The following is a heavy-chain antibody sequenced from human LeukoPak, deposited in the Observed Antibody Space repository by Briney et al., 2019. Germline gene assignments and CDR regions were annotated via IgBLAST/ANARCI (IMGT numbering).Heavy chain of an antibody. V-gene: IGHV3-23*01. J-gene: IGHJ4*02. CDR1: GFTFDDYA. Sequence: GGSLRLSCAASGFTFDDYAMHWVRQAPGKGLEWVSVISGSGGSTYYADSVKGRFTISRDNSKDTLFLQMNSLRTEDTAVYYCAKRSNFWTGYLDYWGQGTLVTVSS. CDR2: ISGSGGST. D-gene: IGHD3/OR15-3a*01. CDR3: AKRSNFWTGYLDY.